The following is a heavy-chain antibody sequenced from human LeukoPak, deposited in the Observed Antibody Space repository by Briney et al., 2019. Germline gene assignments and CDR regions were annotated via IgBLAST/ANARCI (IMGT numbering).Heavy chain of an antibody. D-gene: IGHD3-3*01. CDR3: ARDLPPGAACVTSPFDC. CDR2: TYHTSKWYN. CDR1: GDSVSSNSAA. V-gene: IGHV6-1*01. Sequence: SQTLSLTCAISGDSVSSNSAAWIWIRQSPSRGLEWLGRTYHTSKWYNDYAVSVKSRITINPDTSKNQFSLQLRSVTPEDTAVDYCARDLPPGAACVTSPFDCWGQGTLVTVSA. J-gene: IGHJ4*02.